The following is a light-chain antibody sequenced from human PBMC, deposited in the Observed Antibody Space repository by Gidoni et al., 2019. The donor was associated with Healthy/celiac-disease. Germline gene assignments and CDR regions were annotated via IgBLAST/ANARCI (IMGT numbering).Light chain of an antibody. CDR1: QSVSSSY. Sequence: EIVLTQSPGTLSLSPGARATLACRASQSVSSSYFAWYQQKPGQAPRLLIYGASSRAPGIPDRFSGSGSGTDFTLTISRLEPEDFAVYYCQQYGSSPRLTFXGXTKVEIK. CDR2: GAS. V-gene: IGKV3-20*01. J-gene: IGKJ4*01. CDR3: QQYGSSPRLT.